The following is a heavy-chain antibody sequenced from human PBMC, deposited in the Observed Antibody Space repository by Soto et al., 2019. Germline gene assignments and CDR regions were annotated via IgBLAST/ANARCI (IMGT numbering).Heavy chain of an antibody. CDR1: GGTFSSYA. Sequence: QVQLVQSGAEVKKPGSSVKVSCKASGGTFSSYAISWVRQAPGQGLEWMGGIIPIFGTANYAQKFQGRVTITADQSTSTAYIELNSLRSEHMAVYYRARGGSGYQEDAFDILGQGTMVTVSS. CDR3: ARGGSGYQEDAFDI. V-gene: IGHV1-69*01. J-gene: IGHJ3*02. CDR2: IIPIFGTA. D-gene: IGHD3-22*01.